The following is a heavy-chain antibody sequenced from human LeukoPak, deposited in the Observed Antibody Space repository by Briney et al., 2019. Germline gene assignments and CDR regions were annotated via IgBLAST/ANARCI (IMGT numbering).Heavy chain of an antibody. J-gene: IGHJ4*02. CDR3: ARERGMIFGVVIIDYFDY. CDR1: GGSINSYY. Sequence: SETLSLTCTVSGGSINSYYWSWIRQPAGKGLEWIGRIYTSGSTNYNPSLKSRVTMSVDTPKNQFSLKLSSVTAADTAVYYCARERGMIFGVVIIDYFDYWGQGTLVTVSS. V-gene: IGHV4-4*07. CDR2: IYTSGST. D-gene: IGHD3-3*01.